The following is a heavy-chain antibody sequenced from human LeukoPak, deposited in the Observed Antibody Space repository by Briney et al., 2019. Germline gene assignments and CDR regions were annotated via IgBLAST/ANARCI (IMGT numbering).Heavy chain of an antibody. V-gene: IGHV4-59*08. CDR3: ARRAVDNSYYYMDV. J-gene: IGHJ6*03. CDR1: GGSISSYY. CDR2: IYYSGST. D-gene: IGHD6-19*01. Sequence: SETLSLTCTVSGGSISSYYWSWIRQPPGRGLEWIGYIYYSGSTNYNPSLKSRVTISVDTSKNQFSLRLNSVTAADTAVYYCARRAVDNSYYYMDVWAKGPRSPSP.